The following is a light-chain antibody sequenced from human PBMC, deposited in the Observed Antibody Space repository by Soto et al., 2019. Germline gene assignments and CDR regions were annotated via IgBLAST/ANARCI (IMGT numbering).Light chain of an antibody. J-gene: IGKJ2*01. CDR1: QSVSSS. CDR3: QQYNNWLRT. V-gene: IGKV3-15*01. Sequence: EIVMTQSPATLSVSPGERATLSCRASQSVSSSLAWYQQKPGQAPRLLIYGASTRATGIPARFSGSGSGTEFTLTISSLQSEDFVVYYCQQYNNWLRTFGQGTKLEIK. CDR2: GAS.